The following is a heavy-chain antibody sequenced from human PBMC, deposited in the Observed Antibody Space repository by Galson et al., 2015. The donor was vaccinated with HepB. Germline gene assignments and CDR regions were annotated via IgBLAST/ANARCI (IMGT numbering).Heavy chain of an antibody. CDR3: ARAAGSS. Sequence: SLRLSCAASGFIVSSTDMSWVRQAPGKGLEWVSYISGTSTTILYADSVKGRFTISRENAKNSLYLQMNSLRDEDTAVYYCARAAGSSWGQGTLVTVSS. V-gene: IGHV3-48*02. J-gene: IGHJ4*02. CDR1: GFIVSSTD. CDR2: ISGTSTTI.